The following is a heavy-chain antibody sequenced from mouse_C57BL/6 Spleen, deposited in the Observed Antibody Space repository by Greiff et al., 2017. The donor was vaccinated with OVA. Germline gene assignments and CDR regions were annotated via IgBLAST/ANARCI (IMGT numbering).Heavy chain of an antibody. Sequence: QVQLQQSGPELVKPGASVKISCKASGYAFSSSWMNWVKQRPGKGLEWIGRIYPGDGDTNYNGKFKGKATLTADKSSSTAYMQLSSLTSADSAVYFCANIDYDYDDEAEYYSAMDYWGQGTSVTVSS. J-gene: IGHJ4*01. D-gene: IGHD2-4*01. V-gene: IGHV1-82*01. CDR2: IYPGDGDT. CDR3: ANIDYDYDDEAEYYSAMDY. CDR1: GYAFSSSW.